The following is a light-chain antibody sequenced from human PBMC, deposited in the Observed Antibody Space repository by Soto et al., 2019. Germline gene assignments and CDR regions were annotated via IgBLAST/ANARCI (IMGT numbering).Light chain of an antibody. J-gene: IGLJ1*01. CDR3: SSYTTSSTYV. V-gene: IGLV2-14*01. Sequence: SVLTPPAPGSGAPGQAITISLPGTSRVVGGYNYVSWYQQHPGKAPKLMIYDVSNRPSGVSNRFSGSKSGNTASLTISGLQAEDEADYYCSSYTTSSTYVFGTGTKVTVL. CDR1: SRVVGGYNY. CDR2: DVS.